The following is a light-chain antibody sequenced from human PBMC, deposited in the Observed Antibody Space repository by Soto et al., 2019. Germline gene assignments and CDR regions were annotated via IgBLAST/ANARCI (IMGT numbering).Light chain of an antibody. J-gene: IGKJ5*01. Sequence: EIVLTQSPCTLSLSPGERATLSCRASQSVSSSYLAWYQQKPGQAPRLLIYGASSRATGISDRFSGSGSGTDFTLTISSLEPEDYAVYYCQQYTSTPITFGQGTRLEIK. CDR3: QQYTSTPIT. CDR1: QSVSSSY. V-gene: IGKV3-20*01. CDR2: GAS.